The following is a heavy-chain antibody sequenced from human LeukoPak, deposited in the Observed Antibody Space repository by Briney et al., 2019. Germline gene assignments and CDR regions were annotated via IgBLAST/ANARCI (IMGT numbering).Heavy chain of an antibody. CDR2: MNPNSGNT. CDR3: ARALDTAMAHSHDY. Sequence: ASVKVSCKASGYTFTSYDINWVRQATGQGLEWMGWMNPNSGNTGHAQKFQGRVTMTRNTSISTAYMELSSLRSEDTAVYYCARALDTAMAHSHDYWGQGTLVTVSS. D-gene: IGHD5-18*01. V-gene: IGHV1-8*01. J-gene: IGHJ4*02. CDR1: GYTFTSYD.